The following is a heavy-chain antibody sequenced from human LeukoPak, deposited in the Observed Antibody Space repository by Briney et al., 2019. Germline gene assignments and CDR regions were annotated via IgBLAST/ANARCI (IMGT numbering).Heavy chain of an antibody. V-gene: IGHV1-18*01. D-gene: IGHD6-25*01. Sequence: ASVKVSCKVSGYTLTELSMHWVRQAPGKGLEWMGWISAYNGNTNYAQKLQGRVTMTTDTSTSTAYMELRSLRSDDTAVYYCARGGDGMDVWGQGTTVTVSS. CDR3: ARGGDGMDV. CDR2: ISAYNGNT. J-gene: IGHJ6*02. CDR1: GYTLTELS.